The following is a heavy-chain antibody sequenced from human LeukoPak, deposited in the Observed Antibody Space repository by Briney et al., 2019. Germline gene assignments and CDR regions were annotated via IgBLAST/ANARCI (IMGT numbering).Heavy chain of an antibody. J-gene: IGHJ5*02. D-gene: IGHD3-3*01. CDR1: GFTFSSYA. V-gene: IGHV3-23*01. Sequence: GGSLRLSCAASGFTFSSYALSWVRQAPGKGLEWVSAISGSDGSTYHADSVKGRFTISRDNSKNTLYLQMNSLRAEDTAVYYCAKSPNYDLWSGNNWFDPWGQGTLVTVSS. CDR2: ISGSDGST. CDR3: AKSPNYDLWSGNNWFDP.